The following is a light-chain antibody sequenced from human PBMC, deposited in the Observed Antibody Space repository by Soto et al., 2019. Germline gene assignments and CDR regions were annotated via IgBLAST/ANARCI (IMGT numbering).Light chain of an antibody. J-gene: IGKJ2*01. CDR3: QQSDSAPYT. CDR1: QSISNH. Sequence: DIQMTQSPSSLSASVGDRVTITCRASQSISNHLTWYQQKPGKAPNLLIYAASSLQSGVPSRFSGSGSGTDFTLTISSLQPEDFATYYCQQSDSAPYTFGQGTKLEIK. V-gene: IGKV1-39*01. CDR2: AAS.